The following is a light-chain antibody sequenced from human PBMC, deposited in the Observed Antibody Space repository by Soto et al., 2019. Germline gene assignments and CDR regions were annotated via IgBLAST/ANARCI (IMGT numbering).Light chain of an antibody. V-gene: IGKV3-11*01. CDR1: QSVSTY. J-gene: IGKJ4*01. CDR3: QQRSDWLT. CDR2: DAS. Sequence: EVVLTQSPATLSLSPGERATLSCRASQSVSTYLAWYQQKPGQAPRLLIYDASKRATGIPARFSGSGSGTDFTLTISSLEPEDFAVYHCQQRSDWLTFGGGTKVEIK.